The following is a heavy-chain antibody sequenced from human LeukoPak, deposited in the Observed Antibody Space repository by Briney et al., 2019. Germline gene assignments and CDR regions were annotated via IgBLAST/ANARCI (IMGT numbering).Heavy chain of an antibody. CDR3: ARGQVIGGYYYFDY. J-gene: IGHJ4*02. D-gene: IGHD2-21*01. Sequence: ASVKVSCKASGYTFTSYDINWVRQATGQGLEWMGWMNPNSGNTGYAQKFQGRVTMTRNTSISTAYMELSSLRSEDTAVYYCARGQVIGGYYYFDYWGQGTLVTVSS. V-gene: IGHV1-8*01. CDR1: GYTFTSYD. CDR2: MNPNSGNT.